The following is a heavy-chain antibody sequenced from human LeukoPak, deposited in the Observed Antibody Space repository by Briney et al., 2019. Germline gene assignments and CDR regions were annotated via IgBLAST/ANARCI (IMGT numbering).Heavy chain of an antibody. CDR1: GFTFSSYD. D-gene: IGHD1-26*01. CDR3: ARELETYYYYGMDV. Sequence: GGSLRLSCAASGFTFSSYDMHWVRQAPGKGLEWVSGISWNSGSIGYADSVKGRFTISRDNAKNSLYLQMNSLRAEDTALYYCARELETYYYYGMDVWGQGTTVTVSS. J-gene: IGHJ6*02. CDR2: ISWNSGSI. V-gene: IGHV3-9*01.